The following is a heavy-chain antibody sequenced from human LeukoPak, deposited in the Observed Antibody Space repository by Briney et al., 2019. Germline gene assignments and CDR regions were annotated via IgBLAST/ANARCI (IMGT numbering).Heavy chain of an antibody. V-gene: IGHV3-66*01. D-gene: IGHD5-12*01. CDR2: VSSDGST. CDR1: GITVSSNY. Sequence: SGGSLRLSCAVSGITVSSNYMAWVRQSPGKGLEWVSIVSSDGSTYYSASVMGRFTISRDNYKNTLYLQQNNMRAEDAAMDYCARVNARPTISEFDYWSQGTLVTVSS. J-gene: IGHJ4*02. CDR3: ARVNARPTISEFDY.